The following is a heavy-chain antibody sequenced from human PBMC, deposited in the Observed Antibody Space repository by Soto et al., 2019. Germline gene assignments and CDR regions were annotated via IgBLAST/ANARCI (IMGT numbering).Heavy chain of an antibody. CDR1: GGSISSSNW. V-gene: IGHV4-4*02. J-gene: IGHJ4*02. D-gene: IGHD3-22*01. CDR3: ARSYDSSGYYYGL. CDR2: IYHSGST. Sequence: PSETLSLTCAVSGGSISSSNWWSWVRQPPGKGLEWIGEIYHSGSTNYNPSLKSRVTISVDKSKNQFSLKLSSVTAADTAVYYCARSYDSSGYYYGLWGQGTLVTVS.